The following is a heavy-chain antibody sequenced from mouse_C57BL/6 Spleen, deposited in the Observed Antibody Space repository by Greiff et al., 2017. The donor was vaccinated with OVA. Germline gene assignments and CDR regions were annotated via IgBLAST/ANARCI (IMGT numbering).Heavy chain of an antibody. J-gene: IGHJ2*01. D-gene: IGHD1-1*02. CDR2: INPNNGGT. CDR3: ARGVERYYFDD. V-gene: IGHV1-26*01. CDR1: GYTFTDYY. Sequence: EVQLQQSGPELVKPGASVKISCKASGYTFTDYYMNWVKQSHGKSLEWIGDINPNNGGTSYNQKFKGKATVAVDKYSSTAYMELRSLTSEDSAVYYCARGVERYYFDDWGKGTTLTVSS.